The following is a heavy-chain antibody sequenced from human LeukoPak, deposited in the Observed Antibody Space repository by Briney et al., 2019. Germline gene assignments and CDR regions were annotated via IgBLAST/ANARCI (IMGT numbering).Heavy chain of an antibody. J-gene: IGHJ3*02. CDR3: ARYSGSHYAFDI. CDR2: IYYSGKT. CDR1: GGAITDSNYY. D-gene: IGHD1-26*01. Sequence: NTSETLSLTCTVSGGAITDSNYYWGWIRQPPGEGLEWIGNIYYSGKTFYNESVKSRVTISVDTSKNQFSLKLNSVTAADTALFYCARYSGSHYAFDIWGQGTMVTVSS. V-gene: IGHV4-39*01.